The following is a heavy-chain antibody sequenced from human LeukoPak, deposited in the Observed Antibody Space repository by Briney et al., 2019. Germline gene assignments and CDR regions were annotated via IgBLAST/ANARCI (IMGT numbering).Heavy chain of an antibody. J-gene: IGHJ5*02. CDR1: GFTFSSYS. CDR2: ISSSSSYI. Sequence: GGSLRLSCAASGFTFSSYSMNWVRQAPGKGLEWVSSISSSSSYIYYADSVKGRFTISRDNAKNSLYLQMNSLRAEDTAVYYCARDWDGSGSYYNHWGQGTLVTVSS. D-gene: IGHD3-10*01. CDR3: ARDWDGSGSYYNH. V-gene: IGHV3-21*01.